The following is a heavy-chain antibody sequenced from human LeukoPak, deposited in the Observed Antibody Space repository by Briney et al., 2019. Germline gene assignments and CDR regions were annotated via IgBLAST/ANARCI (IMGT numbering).Heavy chain of an antibody. Sequence: PGGSLRLSCSASGFTFSSYAMHWVRQAPGKGLEYVSTVTSNGGSTYYADSVKGRFTISRDNSKNTLYLQMSSLRAEDTALYYCVKGIEVTGLWYFQHWGQGTLVTVSS. V-gene: IGHV3-64D*09. J-gene: IGHJ1*01. CDR2: VTSNGGST. CDR3: VKGIEVTGLWYFQH. CDR1: GFTFSSYA. D-gene: IGHD1-20*01.